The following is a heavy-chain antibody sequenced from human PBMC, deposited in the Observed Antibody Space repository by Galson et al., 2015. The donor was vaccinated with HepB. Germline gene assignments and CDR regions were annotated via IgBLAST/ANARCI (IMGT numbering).Heavy chain of an antibody. CDR2: ISYDGSSK. J-gene: IGHJ3*02. CDR3: AKDMRLQLLPGGDDACDI. CDR1: GFTFSSYG. V-gene: IGHV3-30*18. Sequence: SLRLSCAASGFTFSSYGMHWVHQAPGKGLEWVAVISYDGSSKYYADSVKGRFTISRDNSKNTLYLQMNSLRAEDTAVYYCAKDMRLQLLPGGDDACDICGQGTMVTVSS. D-gene: IGHD2-2*01.